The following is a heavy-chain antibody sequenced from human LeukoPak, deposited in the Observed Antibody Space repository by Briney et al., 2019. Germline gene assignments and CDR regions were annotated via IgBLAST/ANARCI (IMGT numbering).Heavy chain of an antibody. J-gene: IGHJ5*02. CDR2: IYHSGST. D-gene: IGHD4-17*01. CDR1: GYSISSGYY. V-gene: IGHV4-38-2*02. Sequence: PSETLSLTCTVSGYSISSGYYWGWIRQPPGKGLEWIGSIYHSGSTYYNPSLKSRVTISVDTSKNQFSLKLSSVTAADTAVYYCARVSTVTTPMSPWGQGTLVTVSS. CDR3: ARVSTVTTPMSP.